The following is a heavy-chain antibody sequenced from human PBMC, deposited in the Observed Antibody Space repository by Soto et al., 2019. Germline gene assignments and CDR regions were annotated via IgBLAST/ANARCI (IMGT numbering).Heavy chain of an antibody. V-gene: IGHV4-59*01. J-gene: IGHJ4*02. CDR2: VYYSGST. CDR1: GGSISSDY. Sequence: PSETLSLTCTVSGGSISSDYWSWIRQPPGKGLEWIGYVYYSGSTKYNSSLKSRVSISIDTSKNQFSLKPTSVTAADTAVYYCARDFTGDYYFDYWGQGALVTVSS. CDR3: ARDFTGDYYFDY. D-gene: IGHD4-17*01.